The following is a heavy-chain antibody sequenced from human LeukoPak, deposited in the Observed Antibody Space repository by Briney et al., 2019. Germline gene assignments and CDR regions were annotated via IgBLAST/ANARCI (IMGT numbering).Heavy chain of an antibody. V-gene: IGHV3-21*01. J-gene: IGHJ5*02. D-gene: IGHD1-26*01. CDR2: INSDSIWI. CDR1: GFSFSSYS. CDR3: ARDAGGRTQREGWFDP. Sequence: GGSLRLSCAASGFSFSSYSMNWVRQAPGKGLEWVSSINSDSIWIYYADSVRGRFTISRDNTRNSLYLQMNSLRVEDTAVYYCARDAGGRTQREGWFDPWGQGTLVTVSS.